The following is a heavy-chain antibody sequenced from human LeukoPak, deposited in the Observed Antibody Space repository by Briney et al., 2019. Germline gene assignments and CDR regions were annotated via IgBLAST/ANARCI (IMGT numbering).Heavy chain of an antibody. J-gene: IGHJ6*02. CDR3: ARASGYSYGEYYYYGMDV. V-gene: IGHV3-33*01. CDR2: IWCDGSNK. Sequence: GGSLRLSCAASGFTFSSYGMHWVRQAPGKGLEWVAVIWCDGSNKYYADSVKGRFTISRDNSKNTLYLQMSSLRAEDTAVYYCARASGYSYGEYYYYGMDVWGQGTTVTVSS. D-gene: IGHD5-18*01. CDR1: GFTFSSYG.